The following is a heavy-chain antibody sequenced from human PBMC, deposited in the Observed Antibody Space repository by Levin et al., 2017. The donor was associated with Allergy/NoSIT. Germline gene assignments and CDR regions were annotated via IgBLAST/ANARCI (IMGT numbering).Heavy chain of an antibody. D-gene: IGHD1-7*01. J-gene: IGHJ6*02. Sequence: GESLKISCAASGFTFSSYGMHWVRQAPGKGLEWVAVIWYDGSNKYYADSVKGRFTISRDNSKNTLYLQMNSLRAEDTAVYYCAREAGNWNYAAHYYGMDVWGQGTTVTVSS. CDR1: GFTFSSYG. V-gene: IGHV3-33*01. CDR2: IWYDGSNK. CDR3: AREAGNWNYAAHYYGMDV.